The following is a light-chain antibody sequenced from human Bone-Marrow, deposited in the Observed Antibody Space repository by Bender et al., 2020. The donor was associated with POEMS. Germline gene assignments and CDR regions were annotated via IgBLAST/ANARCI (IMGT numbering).Light chain of an antibody. J-gene: IGLJ3*02. V-gene: IGLV3-1*01. CDR2: EDN. Sequence: SYELTQPPSVSVSPGQTARITCSGDALPKRYAYWYQQKSGQAPVLVIYEDNKRPSGIPERFSGSNSGNIATLTISETQALDEADYYCQVWDSGTVVFGGGTKLTVL. CDR3: QVWDSGTVV. CDR1: ALPKRY.